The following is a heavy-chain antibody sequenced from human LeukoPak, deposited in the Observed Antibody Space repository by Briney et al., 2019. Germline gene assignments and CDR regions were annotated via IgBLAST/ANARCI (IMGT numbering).Heavy chain of an antibody. CDR3: ARWGESEWAFAS. J-gene: IGHJ4*02. Sequence: SETLSLTCIVSGAYFTTYSWNWIRQSPGKGLEWIGYFTLSGTTSYSSSLKSRVTISRDTSKNQLSLKLTSVTAADTAVYYCARWGESEWAFASWGPGTLVTVSS. D-gene: IGHD2-21*01. CDR1: GAYFTTYS. CDR2: FTLSGTT. V-gene: IGHV4-59*08.